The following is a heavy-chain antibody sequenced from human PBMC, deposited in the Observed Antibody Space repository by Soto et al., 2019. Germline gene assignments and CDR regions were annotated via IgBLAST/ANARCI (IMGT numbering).Heavy chain of an antibody. V-gene: IGHV1-18*01. CDR3: ARVYPSDTRYGYVGNNWFDP. J-gene: IGHJ5*02. CDR2: ISTYNGDT. Sequence: ASVKVSCKASGYTFTRSGISWVRQAPGQGLEWMGWISTYNGDTNYAQTFQGRVTMTTDTSTSTVYMELSSLRSEDTAVYYCARVYPSDTRYGYVGNNWFDPWGQGTLVTVAS. D-gene: IGHD5-18*01. CDR1: GYTFTRSG.